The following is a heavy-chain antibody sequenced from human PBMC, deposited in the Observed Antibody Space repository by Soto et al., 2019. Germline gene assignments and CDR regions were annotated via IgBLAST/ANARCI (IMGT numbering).Heavy chain of an antibody. V-gene: IGHV4-39*01. D-gene: IGHD2-2*02. CDR2: IYYSGST. J-gene: IGHJ3*02. CDR3: AGWGAIGDASDI. CDR1: GGSISSSSYY. Sequence: PSETLSLTCTVSGGSISSSSYYWGWIRQPPGKGLEWIGSIYYSGSTYYNPSLKSRVTISVDTSKNQFSLKLSSVTAADTAVYYCAGWGAIGDASDIWGQGTMVTVSS.